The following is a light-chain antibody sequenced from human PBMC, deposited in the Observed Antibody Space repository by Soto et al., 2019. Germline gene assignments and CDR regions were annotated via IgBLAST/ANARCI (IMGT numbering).Light chain of an antibody. CDR1: SSNIGSKT. J-gene: IGLJ2*01. CDR2: SNN. CDR3: AAWDDSLNGVL. Sequence: QSVLTQPPSASGTPGQRVTISCSGSSSNIGSKTVNWYQQLPGTAPKLLIYSNNQRPSGVPDRISGSKSGTSASLAISGLQSEDEADYYCAAWDDSLNGVLFGGGTKVTVL. V-gene: IGLV1-44*01.